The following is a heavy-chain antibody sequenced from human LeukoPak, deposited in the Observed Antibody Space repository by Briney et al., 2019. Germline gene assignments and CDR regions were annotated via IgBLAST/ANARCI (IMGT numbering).Heavy chain of an antibody. CDR2: INPSGGST. CDR3: AREAWEQQQPDY. CDR1: GYTFTSYY. D-gene: IGHD6-13*01. J-gene: IGHJ4*02. Sequence: ASVKVSCKASGYTFTSYYMHWVRQAPGQGLEWMGIINPSGGSTSYAQKFQGRVTMTRDTSTSTVYMELSSLRSDDTAVYYCAREAWEQQQPDYWGQGTLVTVSS. V-gene: IGHV1-46*01.